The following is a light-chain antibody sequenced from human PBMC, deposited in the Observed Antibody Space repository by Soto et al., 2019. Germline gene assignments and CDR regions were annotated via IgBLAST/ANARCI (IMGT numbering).Light chain of an antibody. J-gene: IGKJ2*01. CDR1: QTISTY. V-gene: IGKV1-39*01. CDR3: QQSDSTPYT. Sequence: DIQMTQSPSSLSASVGYRVTITGRASQTISTYLNWYQQKPGKAPRLXIYDASSLLSGVPSRFSGSGYGTDFNLTIASLQTEDFSTYYCQQSDSTPYTFGQGTKVDIK. CDR2: DAS.